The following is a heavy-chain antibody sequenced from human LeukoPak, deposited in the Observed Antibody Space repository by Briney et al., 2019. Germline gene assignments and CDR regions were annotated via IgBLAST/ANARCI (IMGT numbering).Heavy chain of an antibody. V-gene: IGHV1-8*01. Sequence: ASVKVPCKASGYTFTSYDFNWVRQATGQRPEWMGWMSPNSGDTGYAQKFQDRVTMTRNTSISSAYMELSSLRSDDTAVYYCARGPPNWGYDYWGPGTLVTVSS. CDR3: ARGPPNWGYDY. CDR1: GYTFTSYD. D-gene: IGHD7-27*01. CDR2: MSPNSGDT. J-gene: IGHJ4*02.